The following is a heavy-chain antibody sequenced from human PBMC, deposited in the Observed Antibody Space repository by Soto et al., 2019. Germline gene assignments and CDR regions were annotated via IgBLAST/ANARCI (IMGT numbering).Heavy chain of an antibody. Sequence: GGSLRLSCAASGFTFSNAWMSWVRQAPGKGLEWVGRIKSKTDGGTTDYAAPVKGRFTISRDDSKNTLYLQMNSLKTEDTAVYYCTTVSTAFQAFYYYYMDVWGKGTTVTVSS. CDR1: GFTFSNAW. J-gene: IGHJ6*03. V-gene: IGHV3-15*01. CDR2: IKSKTDGGTT. CDR3: TTVSTAFQAFYYYYMDV.